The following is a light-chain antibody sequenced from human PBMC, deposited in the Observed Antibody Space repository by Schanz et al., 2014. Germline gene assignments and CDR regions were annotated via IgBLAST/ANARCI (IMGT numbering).Light chain of an antibody. CDR1: QSVRNW. V-gene: IGKV1-5*01. Sequence: DIQMTQSPSSVSASVGDRVTITCRASQSVRNWLAWYQQKPGKAPKLLIYDASSLESGVPSRFSGSGSGTDFTLTISSLEPEDFAIYYCQQRSNWPLITFGQGTRLEIK. CDR3: QQRSNWPLIT. CDR2: DAS. J-gene: IGKJ5*01.